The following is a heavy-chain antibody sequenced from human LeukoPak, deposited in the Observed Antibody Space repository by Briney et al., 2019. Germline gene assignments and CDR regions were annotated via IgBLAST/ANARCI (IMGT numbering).Heavy chain of an antibody. Sequence: PNSGGTNYAQKFQGRLTMTRDTSISTAYMELSRLRSDDTAVYYCARDRGSEFGDSYYYGMDVWGQGTTVTVSS. J-gene: IGHJ6*02. CDR2: PNSGGT. D-gene: IGHD3-16*01. V-gene: IGHV1-2*02. CDR3: ARDRGSEFGDSYYYGMDV.